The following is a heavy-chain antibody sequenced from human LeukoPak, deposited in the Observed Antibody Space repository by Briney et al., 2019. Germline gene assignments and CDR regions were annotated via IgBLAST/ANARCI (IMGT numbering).Heavy chain of an antibody. Sequence: ASVKVPCKASGYTFTSYDINWVRQATGQGLEWMGWMNPNSGNTGYAQKFQGRVTMTRNTSISTAYMELSSLRSEDTAVYYCATLRDYYDSSGFDYWGQGTLVTVSS. J-gene: IGHJ4*02. CDR2: MNPNSGNT. V-gene: IGHV1-8*01. D-gene: IGHD3-22*01. CDR1: GYTFTSYD. CDR3: ATLRDYYDSSGFDY.